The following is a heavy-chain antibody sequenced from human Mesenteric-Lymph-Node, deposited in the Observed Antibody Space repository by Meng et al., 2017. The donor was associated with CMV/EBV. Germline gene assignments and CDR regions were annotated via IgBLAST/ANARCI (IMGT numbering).Heavy chain of an antibody. CDR1: GGSISSSSYY. D-gene: IGHD6-19*01. V-gene: IGHV4-39*01. J-gene: IGHJ4*02. Sequence: TCTVSGGSISSSSYYWGWIRQPPGKGLEWIGSIYYSGSTYYNPSLKSRVTISVDASKNQFSLKLSSVTAADTAVYYCARHRSGWYDYWGQGTLVTVSS. CDR3: ARHRSGWYDY. CDR2: IYYSGST.